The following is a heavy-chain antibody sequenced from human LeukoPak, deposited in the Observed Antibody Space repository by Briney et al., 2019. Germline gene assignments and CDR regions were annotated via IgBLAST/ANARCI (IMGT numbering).Heavy chain of an antibody. J-gene: IGHJ4*02. D-gene: IGHD1-26*01. CDR2: IIPIFGTA. CDR1: GGTFSSYA. CDR3: ARDIGY. Sequence: ASVKVSCKASGGTFSSYAISWVRQAPGQGLEWMGGIIPIFGTANYAQKLQGRVTMTTDTSTSTAYMELRSLRSDDTAVYYCARDIGYWGQGTLVTVSS. V-gene: IGHV1-69*05.